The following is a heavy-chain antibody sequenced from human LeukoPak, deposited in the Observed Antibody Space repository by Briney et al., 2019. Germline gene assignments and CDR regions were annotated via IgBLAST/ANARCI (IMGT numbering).Heavy chain of an antibody. CDR2: ISGSGGNT. D-gene: IGHD6-19*01. V-gene: IGHV3-23*01. J-gene: IGHJ4*02. Sequence: QPGGSLRLSCAASGFTFTSYAMSWVCQAPGKGLEWVSAISGSGGNTYYADSVKGRFTVSRDNSKNTVHLQMNSLRAEDTAVYYCAKAKYNSGWNFDYWGQGTLVTVSS. CDR1: GFTFTSYA. CDR3: AKAKYNSGWNFDY.